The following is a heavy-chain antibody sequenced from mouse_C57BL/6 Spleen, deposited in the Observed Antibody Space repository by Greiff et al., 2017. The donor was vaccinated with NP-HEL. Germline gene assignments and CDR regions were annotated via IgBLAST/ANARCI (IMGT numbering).Heavy chain of an antibody. CDR1: GYTFTDYY. V-gene: IGHV1-26*01. CDR2: INPNNGGT. J-gene: IGHJ4*01. CDR3: ARKGPSYSMAY. Sequence: EVQLQQSGPELVKPGASVKISCKASGYTFTDYYMNWVKQSHGKSLEWIGDINPNNGGTSYNQKFKGKATLTVDKSSSTAYMELRSLTSEDSAVYYCARKGPSYSMAYWGQGTSVTVSS.